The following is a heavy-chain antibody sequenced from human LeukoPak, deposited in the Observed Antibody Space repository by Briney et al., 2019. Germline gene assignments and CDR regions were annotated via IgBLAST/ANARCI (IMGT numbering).Heavy chain of an antibody. CDR3: ARDSAGNDY. V-gene: IGHV3-7*01. CDR2: IKQDGSEK. Sequence: GGSLRLSCAASGFTFSTYWMSWIRQAPGKGLEWVANIKQDGSEKYYVDSVKGRFTISRDNAKNSLYLQMNSLRAEDTAMYYCARDSAGNDYWGQGTLVTVSS. CDR1: GFTFSTYW. J-gene: IGHJ4*02. D-gene: IGHD6-13*01.